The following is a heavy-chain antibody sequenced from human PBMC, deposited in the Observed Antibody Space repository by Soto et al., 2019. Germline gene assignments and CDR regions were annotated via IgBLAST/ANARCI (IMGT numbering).Heavy chain of an antibody. Sequence: GASVKVSCKVSGYTLTELSMHWVRQAPGKGLEWMGGFDPEDGETIYAQKFQGRVTMTEDTSTDTAYMELSSLRSEDTAVYYCATWYYGASNLDFDYWGQGTMGTVSS. CDR3: ATWYYGASNLDFDY. D-gene: IGHD4-17*01. V-gene: IGHV1-24*01. CDR2: FDPEDGET. CDR1: GYTLTELS. J-gene: IGHJ4*02.